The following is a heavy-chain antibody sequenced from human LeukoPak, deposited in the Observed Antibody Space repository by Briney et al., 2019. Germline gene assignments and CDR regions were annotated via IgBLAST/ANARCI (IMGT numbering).Heavy chain of an antibody. CDR3: ARGSGIDYYGSAIDY. V-gene: IGHV3-48*01. CDR2: ISRDSDIR. J-gene: IGHJ4*02. D-gene: IGHD3-10*01. CDR1: GFTFSNAW. Sequence: GGFLRLSCAASGFTFSNAWMSWVRQAPGKGLEWISYISRDSDIRYYADSVRGRFHISRENAKNSLYLQMDSLRAGDTAVYYCARGSGIDYYGSAIDYWGQGTLVTVSS.